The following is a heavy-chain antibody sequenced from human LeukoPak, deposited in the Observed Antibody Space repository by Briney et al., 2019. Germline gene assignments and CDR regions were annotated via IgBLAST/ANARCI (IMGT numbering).Heavy chain of an antibody. CDR3: ARGGYSGYGINWFDP. Sequence: SETLSLTCAVYGGSFSGYYWSWIRQPPGKGLERIGEINHSGSTNYNPPLKSRVTISVDTSKNQFSLKLSSVTAADTAVYYCARGGYSGYGINWFDPWGQGTLVTVSS. CDR2: INHSGST. CDR1: GGSFSGYY. J-gene: IGHJ5*02. D-gene: IGHD5-12*01. V-gene: IGHV4-34*01.